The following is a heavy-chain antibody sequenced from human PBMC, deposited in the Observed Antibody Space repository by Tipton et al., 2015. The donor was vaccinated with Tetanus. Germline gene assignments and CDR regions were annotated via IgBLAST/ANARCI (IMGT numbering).Heavy chain of an antibody. V-gene: IGHV4-28*01. J-gene: IGHJ2*01. CDR1: GYSISRSHW. CDR2: IHNSGST. CDR3: ARVGIRWYFDI. Sequence: LRLSCAVSGYSISRSHWWAWIRQPPGKGLEWIGHIHNSGSTYYNPSLKGRVTVSVDTSKNQFSLTVNSVTDVDTAVYYCARVGIRWYFDIWGSGTLVTVSS. D-gene: IGHD2-21*01.